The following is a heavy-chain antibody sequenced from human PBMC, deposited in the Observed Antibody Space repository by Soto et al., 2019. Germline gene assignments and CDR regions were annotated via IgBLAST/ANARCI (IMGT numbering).Heavy chain of an antibody. CDR3: ARRIPFGYGMDV. J-gene: IGHJ6*02. CDR1: GFTFSSYA. CDR2: ITSNGGNT. Sequence: EVQLVESGGGLVQPGGSLRLSCAASGFTFSSYAMHWVRQAPRNGLEYVSVITSNGGNTDYASSVKGRFTISRDNSKNTLYLQMGSLRAEYLDVYYCARRIPFGYGMDVWGQGTTVPVSS. V-gene: IGHV3-64*01. D-gene: IGHD2-21*01.